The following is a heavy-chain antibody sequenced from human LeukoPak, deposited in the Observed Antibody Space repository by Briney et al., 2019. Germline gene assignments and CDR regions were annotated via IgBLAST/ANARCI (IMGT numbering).Heavy chain of an antibody. D-gene: IGHD1-1*01. Sequence: SESLSLACAVHGGSFSGYYCGWVRQPRGKGLGWIGEINHRGSTNYNPSLKSRVTISVDTSKNQFSLKLSSVTAADTAVYYCASGPTHPQEHFDYWGQGTLVTVSS. CDR2: INHRGST. CDR3: ASGPTHPQEHFDY. V-gene: IGHV4-34*01. CDR1: GGSFSGYY. J-gene: IGHJ4*02.